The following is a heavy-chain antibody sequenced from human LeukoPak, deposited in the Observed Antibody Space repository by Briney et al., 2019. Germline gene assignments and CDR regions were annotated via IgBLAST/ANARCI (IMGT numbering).Heavy chain of an antibody. CDR2: IYYSGNT. Sequence: SETLSLTCTVSGGSITSGGYYWSWIRQHPGKGLEWIGYIYYSGNTFYNPSLTSRVTISIDRSENQFSLELSSVTAADTAVYYCARGSYYDTLTGPPDKWGQGTLVTVSS. CDR3: ARGSYYDTLTGPPDK. V-gene: IGHV4-31*03. CDR1: GGSITSGGYY. D-gene: IGHD3-9*01. J-gene: IGHJ4*02.